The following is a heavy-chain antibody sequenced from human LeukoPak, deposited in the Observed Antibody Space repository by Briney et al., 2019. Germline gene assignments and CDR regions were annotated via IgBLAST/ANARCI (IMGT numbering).Heavy chain of an antibody. Sequence: GGSLRPSCAASGFTFSSYWMSWVRQAPGKGLEWVANIKQDGSEKYYVDSVKGRFTISRDNAKNSLYLQMNSLRAEDTAVYYCARTRYSSSSLGFGDYWGQGTLVTVSS. V-gene: IGHV3-7*01. CDR2: IKQDGSEK. J-gene: IGHJ4*02. CDR3: ARTRYSSSSLGFGDY. D-gene: IGHD6-6*01. CDR1: GFTFSSYW.